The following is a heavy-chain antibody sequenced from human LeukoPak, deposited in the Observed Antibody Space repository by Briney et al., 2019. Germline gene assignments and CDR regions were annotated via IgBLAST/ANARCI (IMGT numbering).Heavy chain of an antibody. J-gene: IGHJ4*02. Sequence: SVKVSCTASGGTFSSYAISWVRQAPGQGLEWMGGIIPIFGTANYAQKFQGRVTITADESTSTAYMELSSLRSEDTAVYYCARRSGYGDYQFDYWGQGTLVTVSS. CDR2: IIPIFGTA. CDR3: ARRSGYGDYQFDY. CDR1: GGTFSSYA. D-gene: IGHD4-17*01. V-gene: IGHV1-69*01.